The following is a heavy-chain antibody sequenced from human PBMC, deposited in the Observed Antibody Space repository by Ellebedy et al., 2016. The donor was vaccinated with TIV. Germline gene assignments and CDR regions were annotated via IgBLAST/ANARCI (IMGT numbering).Heavy chain of an antibody. Sequence: GESLKISXAASGFTFSAFEMQWVRQVSGKGLEWVGRIRSKTDGYATAHAAPVKGRFTVSRDDSKDTAYLQMNSLKTEDSAVYYCTRYFLLSRSQDYGMDVWGQGTTVTVSS. CDR1: GFTFSAFE. V-gene: IGHV3-73*01. J-gene: IGHJ6*02. CDR3: TRYFLLSRSQDYGMDV. D-gene: IGHD3-10*01. CDR2: IRSKTDGYAT.